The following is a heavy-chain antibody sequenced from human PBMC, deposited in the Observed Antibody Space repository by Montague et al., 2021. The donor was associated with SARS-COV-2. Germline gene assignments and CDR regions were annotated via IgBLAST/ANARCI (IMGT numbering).Heavy chain of an antibody. D-gene: IGHD3-16*01. J-gene: IGHJ4*02. CDR3: ARLRQGEDHFDY. CDR1: GATTNTGTHY. V-gene: IGHV4-39*01. CDR2: VYYTGKT. Sequence: SETLSLTCNVTGATTNTGTHYWGWIRQPPGKVLEWIGSVYYTGKTYYNPSLKSRVTVSVDTSNNYLSLILTSVTAADTAVYYCARLRQGEDHFDYWGRGTLVTVSS.